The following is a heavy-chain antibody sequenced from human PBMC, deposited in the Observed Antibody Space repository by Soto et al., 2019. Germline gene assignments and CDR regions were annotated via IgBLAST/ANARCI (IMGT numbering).Heavy chain of an antibody. Sequence: GSLRLSCAASGFTFSSYGMHWVRQAPGKGLEWVAVIWYDGSNKYYADSVKGRFTISRDNSKNTLYLQMNSLRAEDTAVYYCARDSVDYDILTGYYPHYYFDYWGQGTLVTVSS. CDR1: GFTFSSYG. CDR3: ARDSVDYDILTGYYPHYYFDY. V-gene: IGHV3-33*01. CDR2: IWYDGSNK. D-gene: IGHD3-9*01. J-gene: IGHJ4*02.